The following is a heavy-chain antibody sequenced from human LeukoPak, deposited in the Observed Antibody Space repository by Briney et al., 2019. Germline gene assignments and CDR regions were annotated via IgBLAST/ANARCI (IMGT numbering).Heavy chain of an antibody. V-gene: IGHV4-31*03. CDR3: ARANTMIVVVIADYFDY. CDR2: IYYSGST. CDR1: GGSISSGGYH. D-gene: IGHD3-22*01. Sequence: SQTLSLTCTVSGGSISSGGYHWSWIRQHPGKGLEWIGYIYYSGSTYYNPSLKSRVTISVDTSKNQFSLKLSSVTAADTAVYYCARANTMIVVVIADYFDYWGQGTLVTVSS. J-gene: IGHJ4*02.